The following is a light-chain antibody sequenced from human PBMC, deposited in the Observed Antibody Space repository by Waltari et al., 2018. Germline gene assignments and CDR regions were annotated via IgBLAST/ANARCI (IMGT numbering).Light chain of an antibody. CDR1: SSDVGGYNY. V-gene: IGLV2-14*03. Sequence: QSALTQPASVSGSPGQSITISCTGTSSDVGGYNYVSWYQQHPGKAPKRMIYDVSNRPSGVSNRFSGSKSGHTASLTISGLQAEDEADYYCSSYTSSSTHYVFGTGTKVTVL. CDR3: SSYTSSSTHYV. CDR2: DVS. J-gene: IGLJ1*01.